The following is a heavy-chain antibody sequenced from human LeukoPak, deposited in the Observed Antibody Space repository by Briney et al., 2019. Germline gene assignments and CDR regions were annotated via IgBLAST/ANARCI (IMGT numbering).Heavy chain of an antibody. V-gene: IGHV3-49*04. Sequence: GGSLRLSCTPSGGTFGDYAMSWVHQAPGKGLEWVGFITSKAYGGTAEYAASVKGRFTISRDDSKSLAYLQMNSLKTEDTAVYYCTRDREAAAGINALDIWGQGTMVTVSS. CDR2: ITSKAYGGTA. CDR3: TRDREAAAGINALDI. D-gene: IGHD6-13*01. J-gene: IGHJ3*02. CDR1: GGTFGDYA.